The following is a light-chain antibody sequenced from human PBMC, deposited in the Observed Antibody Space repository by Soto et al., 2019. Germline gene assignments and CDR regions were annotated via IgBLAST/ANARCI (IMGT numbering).Light chain of an antibody. J-gene: IGKJ1*01. Sequence: IGLTQSPGTVSLSPGERATLSCRASQSVSSSYLAWYQQKPGQAPRLLIYGASSRATGIPDRFSGSGSGTGFTLTISSLQSEDFAVYFCQQYHIWPSWTFGQGTKVDIK. V-gene: IGKV3-20*01. CDR1: QSVSSSY. CDR3: QQYHIWPSWT. CDR2: GAS.